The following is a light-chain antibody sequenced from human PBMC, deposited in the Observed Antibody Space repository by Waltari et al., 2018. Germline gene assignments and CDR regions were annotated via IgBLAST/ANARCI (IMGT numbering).Light chain of an antibody. J-gene: IGKJ2*01. V-gene: IGKV3-20*01. CDR2: GAS. CDR1: QRLIKRY. CDR3: QQYGSSVMYT. Sequence: EVVFTQSPGTLSLSPGERATLYCRASQRLIKRYVAWYQQKPGQAPTLLIYGASNRAAGIPDRFSASGSETDFTLTISRLEPEDFGVYYCQQYGSSVMYTFGQGTKLEI.